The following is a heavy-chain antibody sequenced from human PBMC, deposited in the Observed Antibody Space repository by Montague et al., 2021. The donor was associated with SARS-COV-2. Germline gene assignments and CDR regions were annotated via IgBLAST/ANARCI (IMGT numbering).Heavy chain of an antibody. Sequence: PALVKPTQTLTLTCTFSGFSLSTSGMCVSWIRQPPGKALEWLARIDWDDDKYYSTSLKTRLTSSKDTSKNQVVLTMTNMDPVDTATYYCARTHYDILLGYYYDMDVWGQGTTVTVSS. CDR1: GFSLSTSGMC. CDR2: IDWDDDK. D-gene: IGHD3-9*01. CDR3: ARTHYDILLGYYYDMDV. V-gene: IGHV2-70*11. J-gene: IGHJ6*02.